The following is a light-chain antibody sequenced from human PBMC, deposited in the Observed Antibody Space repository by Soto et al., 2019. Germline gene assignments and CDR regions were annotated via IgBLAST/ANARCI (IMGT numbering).Light chain of an antibody. CDR1: QGISNY. J-gene: IGKJ2*01. Sequence: IPMTQSPSSMSASVGDSVTITCRASQGISNYLAWYQQKPRKVPKLLIYGASTMHSGVPSRFSGGGSGTDFTLTISSLQPEDVATYYCQKYNSAPHTFGQGTKLEIK. V-gene: IGKV1-27*01. CDR2: GAS. CDR3: QKYNSAPHT.